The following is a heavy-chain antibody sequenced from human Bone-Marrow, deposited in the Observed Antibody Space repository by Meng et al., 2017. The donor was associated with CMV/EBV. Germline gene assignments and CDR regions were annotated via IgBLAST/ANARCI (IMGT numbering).Heavy chain of an antibody. CDR3: ARKNGMDV. CDR1: GFTFSSHW. V-gene: IGHV3-7*01. J-gene: IGHJ6*02. CDR2: IKQDGSEK. Sequence: GESLRLSCAASGFTFSSHWMSWVRQAPGKGLEWVACIKQDGSEKYYVDSVKGRFTISRDNAKNSLYLQMNSLRAEDTAVYYCARKNGMDVWGQGAAVTVSS.